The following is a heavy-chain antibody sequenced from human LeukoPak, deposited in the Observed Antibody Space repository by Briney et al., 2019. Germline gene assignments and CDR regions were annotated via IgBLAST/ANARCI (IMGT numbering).Heavy chain of an antibody. V-gene: IGHV3-30*02. CDR1: GFTFSSYG. Sequence: PGGSLRLSCAASGFTFSSYGMHWVRQAPGKGLEWVAFIRYDGSNKYYADSVKGRFTISRDNSKNTLYLQMNSLGVEDTAVYYCAKDPLGYSDYVTANWGQGTLVTVSS. D-gene: IGHD4-11*01. J-gene: IGHJ4*02. CDR3: AKDPLGYSDYVTAN. CDR2: IRYDGSNK.